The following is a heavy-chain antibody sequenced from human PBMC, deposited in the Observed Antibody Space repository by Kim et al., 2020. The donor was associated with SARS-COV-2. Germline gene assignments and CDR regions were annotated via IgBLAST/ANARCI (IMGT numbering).Heavy chain of an antibody. Sequence: GGSLRLSCAASGFTFSSYEMNWVRQAPGKGPEWVSYISNSGSTIYYADSVKGRFTISRDNAKNSLYLQMNSLRAEDTAVYYCARDSGSYYNPTRWFDPWGQGTLVTVSS. V-gene: IGHV3-48*03. J-gene: IGHJ5*02. CDR1: GFTFSSYE. D-gene: IGHD1-26*01. CDR2: ISNSGSTI. CDR3: ARDSGSYYNPTRWFDP.